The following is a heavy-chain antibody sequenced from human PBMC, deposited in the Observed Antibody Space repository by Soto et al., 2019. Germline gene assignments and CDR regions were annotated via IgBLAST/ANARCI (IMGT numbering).Heavy chain of an antibody. V-gene: IGHV6-1*01. Sequence: PSQTLSLTCAIFGDSVSSNSAAWNWIRQSPSRGLEWLGRTYYRSKWYNDYAVSVKSRITINPDTSKNQFSLQLNSVTPEDTAVYYCAKDWVESIAARRGEKWIHPRGQGTLVTLSS. J-gene: IGHJ5*02. CDR3: AKDWVESIAARRGEKWIHP. CDR2: TYYRSKWYN. D-gene: IGHD6-6*01. CDR1: GDSVSSNSAA.